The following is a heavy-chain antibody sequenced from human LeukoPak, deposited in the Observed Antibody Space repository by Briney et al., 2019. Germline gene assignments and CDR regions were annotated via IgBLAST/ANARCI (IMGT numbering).Heavy chain of an antibody. V-gene: IGHV1-18*01. CDR2: ISAYNGNT. D-gene: IGHD3-10*01. Sequence: ASVKVSCKASGYTFTSYGISWVRQAPGQGLEWMGWISAYNGNTNYAQKLQGRVTMTTDTSTSTAYMELRSLRSDDTAVYYCARDKDSGSYFIRDHYIQYMDVWGKGTTVSISS. CDR1: GYTFTSYG. CDR3: ARDKDSGSYFIRDHYIQYMDV. J-gene: IGHJ6*03.